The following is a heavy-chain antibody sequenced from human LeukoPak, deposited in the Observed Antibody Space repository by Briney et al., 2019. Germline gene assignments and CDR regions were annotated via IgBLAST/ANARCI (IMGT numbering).Heavy chain of an antibody. D-gene: IGHD6-13*01. CDR1: GFTVSSHF. V-gene: IGHV3-66*01. Sequence: GGSLRLSCAASGFTVSSHFMNWVRQAPGKGLEWVSVIYSGGSTYYADSVKGRFTISRDNSKNTLYLQMNSLRVEDTAVYYCARDLRVYSNSWYYFDYWGQGTLVTVSS. CDR3: ARDLRVYSNSWYYFDY. CDR2: IYSGGST. J-gene: IGHJ4*02.